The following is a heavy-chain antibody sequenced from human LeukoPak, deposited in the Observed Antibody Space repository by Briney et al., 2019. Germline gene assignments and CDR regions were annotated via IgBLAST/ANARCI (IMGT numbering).Heavy chain of an antibody. D-gene: IGHD2-15*01. V-gene: IGHV4-34*01. CDR2: INHSGST. J-gene: IGHJ3*02. CDR1: GGSFSGYY. Sequence: PSETLSLTCAVYGGSFSGYYWSWSRQPPGKGLEWIGEINHSGSTNYNASLKSRVTISVDTSKNQFSPKLSSVTAADTAVYYCAREEDCSGGICYLGNAFDIWGQGTMVTVSS. CDR3: AREEDCSGGICYLGNAFDI.